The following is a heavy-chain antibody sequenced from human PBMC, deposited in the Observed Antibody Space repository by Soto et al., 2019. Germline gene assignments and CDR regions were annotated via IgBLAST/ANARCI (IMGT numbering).Heavy chain of an antibody. Sequence: SETLSLTCTVSCGSISSGSYYWDWIRQPPGKGLEWIGNIYYSGSTNYNPSLESRVTISVDTSKNQFSLKLSSVTAADTAVYYCARQTDSYYTFDAFDIWGQGTMVTVSS. J-gene: IGHJ3*02. D-gene: IGHD3-22*01. CDR2: IYYSGST. V-gene: IGHV4-39*01. CDR3: ARQTDSYYTFDAFDI. CDR1: CGSISSGSYY.